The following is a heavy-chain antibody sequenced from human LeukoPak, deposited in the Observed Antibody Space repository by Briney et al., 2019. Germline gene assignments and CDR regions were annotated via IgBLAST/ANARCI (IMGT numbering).Heavy chain of an antibody. Sequence: GGSLRLSCAASGFTCSTYGMHWVRQAPGKGLEWVAVIWYDGGNKCYADSVKGRFTISRDNSKNTLYLQMNSLRAEDTGVYYCARASGSYDYWGQGTLVTVS. CDR3: ARASGSYDY. V-gene: IGHV3-33*01. J-gene: IGHJ4*02. CDR2: IWYDGGNK. D-gene: IGHD3-10*01. CDR1: GFTCSTYG.